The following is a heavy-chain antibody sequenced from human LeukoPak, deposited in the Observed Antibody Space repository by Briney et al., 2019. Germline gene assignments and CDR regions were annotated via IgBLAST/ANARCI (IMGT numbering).Heavy chain of an antibody. J-gene: IGHJ4*02. Sequence: GGSLRLSCAASGFNFSSYGMHWVRQAPGKGLEWVAVIWYDGTDKYYGDSVKGRFTISRDNSKNTLFLQMNSLRAEDTALYYCAREASLSGCYFDYWGQGTLVTVSS. V-gene: IGHV3-33*01. CDR2: IWYDGTDK. CDR3: AREASLSGCYFDY. CDR1: GFNFSSYG. D-gene: IGHD5-12*01.